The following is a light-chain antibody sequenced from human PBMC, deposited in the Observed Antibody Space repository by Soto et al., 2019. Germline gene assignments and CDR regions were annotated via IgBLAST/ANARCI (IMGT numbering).Light chain of an antibody. J-gene: IGKJ5*01. CDR1: QSVSSN. Sequence: EIVMTQSPATLSVSPGERATLSCRASQSVSSNLAWYQQNPGQAPWLLFYDASTRATGIPARFSGSGSGTEFTLTISSLQSEDFAVYYCQHYHGWPITFGQGTRLEI. V-gene: IGKV3-15*01. CDR2: DAS. CDR3: QHYHGWPIT.